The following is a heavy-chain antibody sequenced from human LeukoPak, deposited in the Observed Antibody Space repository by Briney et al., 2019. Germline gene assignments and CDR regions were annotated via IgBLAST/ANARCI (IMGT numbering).Heavy chain of an antibody. CDR3: ARGVYIAAAQYAY. CDR1: GGSISSYY. CDR2: NYYSGTT. Sequence: SETLSLTCTVSGGSISSYYWSWIRQPPGKGLEWVGYNYYSGTTKYNPSLKSRVSISVDTSKNQFSLKLSSVTAADTAVYYCARGVYIAAAQYAYWGQGTLVTVSS. J-gene: IGHJ4*02. V-gene: IGHV4-59*01. D-gene: IGHD6-13*01.